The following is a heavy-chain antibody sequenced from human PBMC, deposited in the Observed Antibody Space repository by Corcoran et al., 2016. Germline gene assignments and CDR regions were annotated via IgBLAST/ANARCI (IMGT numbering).Heavy chain of an antibody. Sequence: QVQLVESGGGVVQPGRSLRLSCAASGFTFSSYGMNWVRQAPGKGLEWVAVITYIGSNKYYADSVKGRFTISRDNSKNTLYLQMKSLRAEDTAVSYYATDGTYYDILTGYSFFDYWGQGTLVTVSS. CDR3: ATDGTYYDILTGYSFFDY. V-gene: IGHV3-30*03. D-gene: IGHD3-9*01. J-gene: IGHJ4*02. CDR2: ITYIGSNK. CDR1: GFTFSSYG.